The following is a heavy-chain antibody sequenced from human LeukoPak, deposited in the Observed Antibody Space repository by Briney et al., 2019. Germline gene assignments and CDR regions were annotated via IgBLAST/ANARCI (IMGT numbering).Heavy chain of an antibody. CDR3: ATDAADTYSYGPGYYYGMDV. CDR1: GYTLTELS. D-gene: IGHD5-18*01. J-gene: IGHJ6*02. Sequence: GASVKVSCKVSGYTLTELSMHWVRQAPGKGLEWMGGFDTEDGETIYAQKFQGRVTMTEDTSTDTAYMELSSLRSEDTAVYYCATDAADTYSYGPGYYYGMDVWGQGTTVTVSS. V-gene: IGHV1-24*01. CDR2: FDTEDGET.